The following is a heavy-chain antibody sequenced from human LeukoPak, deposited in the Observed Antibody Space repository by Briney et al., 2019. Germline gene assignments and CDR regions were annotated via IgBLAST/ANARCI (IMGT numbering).Heavy chain of an antibody. Sequence: PSETLSLTCTVSGGSISSYYWSWIRQPAGKGLEWIGRIYTSGSTNYNPSLKSRVTMSVDTSKNQFSLKLSSVTAADTAVYYCASSFYYDSSGYPKFDYWGQGTLVTVSS. J-gene: IGHJ4*02. CDR3: ASSFYYDSSGYPKFDY. CDR2: IYTSGST. CDR1: GGSISSYY. V-gene: IGHV4-4*07. D-gene: IGHD3-22*01.